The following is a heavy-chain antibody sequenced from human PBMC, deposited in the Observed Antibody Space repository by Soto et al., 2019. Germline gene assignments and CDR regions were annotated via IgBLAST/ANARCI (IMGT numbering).Heavy chain of an antibody. J-gene: IGHJ3*02. V-gene: IGHV3-23*01. Sequence: GGSLRLSCEASGFTFRSYAMIWVRQAPGKGLDWVSTISGSGHSSYDADSVKGRFTTSRDNSKNTLYLRLDSLRAEDTAVYYCAKLYHYYDSSGYYSDALDIWGQGTLVTVSS. CDR1: GFTFRSYA. CDR2: ISGSGHSS. CDR3: AKLYHYYDSSGYYSDALDI. D-gene: IGHD3-22*01.